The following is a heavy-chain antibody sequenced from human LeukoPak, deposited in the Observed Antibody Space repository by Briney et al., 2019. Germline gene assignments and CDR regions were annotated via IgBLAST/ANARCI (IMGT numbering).Heavy chain of an antibody. Sequence: SETLSLTCTVSGGSISSYYWSWIRQPPGKGLEWIGSIYYSGSTYYNPSLKSRVTISVDTSKNQFSLKLSSVTAADTAVYYCAREYTGTYYYWGQGTLVTVSS. CDR1: GGSISSYY. CDR3: AREYTGTYYY. J-gene: IGHJ4*02. D-gene: IGHD1-26*01. CDR2: IYYSGST. V-gene: IGHV4-59*08.